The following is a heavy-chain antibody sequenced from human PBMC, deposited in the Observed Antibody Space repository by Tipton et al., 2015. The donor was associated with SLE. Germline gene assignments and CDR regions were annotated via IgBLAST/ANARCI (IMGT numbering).Heavy chain of an antibody. CDR2: ILYNGVT. CDR3: ARYTVGTMEDP. D-gene: IGHD4-11*01. Sequence: TLSLTCTVSGASVGHSSYYWGWIRQPPVKGLEWIGSILYNGVTSYNPSLKSRITISLDTSKNQFSLKLTSMTAADTAVYYCARYTVGTMEDPWGQGILVTVSS. J-gene: IGHJ5*02. CDR1: GASVGHSSYY. V-gene: IGHV4-39*07.